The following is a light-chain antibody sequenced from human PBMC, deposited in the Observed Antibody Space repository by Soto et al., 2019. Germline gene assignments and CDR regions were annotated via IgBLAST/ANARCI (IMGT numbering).Light chain of an antibody. V-gene: IGKV2-28*01. CDR3: MQDLQTPRT. CDR2: LGS. CDR1: QSLLHSNGYNY. Sequence: DIVMTQSPLSLPVTPGEPASISCRSSQSLLHSNGYNYLDWYLQKPGQSPQLLIYLGSNRAAGVPDRFSGSGSGTDFTLKISRGEAEDVGVYYCMQDLQTPRTFGQGTKVEIK. J-gene: IGKJ1*01.